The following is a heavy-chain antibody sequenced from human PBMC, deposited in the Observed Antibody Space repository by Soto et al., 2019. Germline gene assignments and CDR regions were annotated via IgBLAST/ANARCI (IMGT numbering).Heavy chain of an antibody. J-gene: IGHJ3*02. CDR1: GYTLTELS. D-gene: IGHD6-19*01. CDR2: LDPEDGET. CDR3: ATDQWLDDAFDI. V-gene: IGHV1-24*01. Sequence: ASVKVSCKVSGYTLTELSMHWVRQAPGKGLEWMGGLDPEDGETIYAQKFQGRVTMTEDTSTDTAYMELSSLRSEDTAVYYCATDQWLDDAFDIWGQGTMVTVSS.